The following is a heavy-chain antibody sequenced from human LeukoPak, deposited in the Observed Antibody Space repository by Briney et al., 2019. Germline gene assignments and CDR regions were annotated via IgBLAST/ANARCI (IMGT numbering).Heavy chain of an antibody. CDR1: GDSVSSNSAA. CDR3: TTLSSWRFDGTYVIDY. J-gene: IGHJ4*02. V-gene: IGHV6-1*01. D-gene: IGHD1-26*01. CDR2: TYYRSKWYN. Sequence: SQTLSLTCAISGDSVSSNSAAWNWIRQSPSRGLEWLGRTYYRSKWYNDYAVSVKSRITINPDTSKNQFSLQLNSVTPEDTAVYYCTTLSSWRFDGTYVIDYWGQGTLVTVSS.